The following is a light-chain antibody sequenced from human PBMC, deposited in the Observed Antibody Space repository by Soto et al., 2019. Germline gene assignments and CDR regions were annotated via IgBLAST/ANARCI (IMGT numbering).Light chain of an antibody. Sequence: QSVLTQPASVSGSPGQSITISCTGTSSDVGGYNYVPWYQQHPGKAPKLMIYDVSDRPSGVSRRFSGSKSGNTASLTISGLQAEDEADYYCSSYTSSSTPYVFGTGTKVTVL. CDR2: DVS. J-gene: IGLJ1*01. CDR1: SSDVGGYNY. V-gene: IGLV2-14*03. CDR3: SSYTSSSTPYV.